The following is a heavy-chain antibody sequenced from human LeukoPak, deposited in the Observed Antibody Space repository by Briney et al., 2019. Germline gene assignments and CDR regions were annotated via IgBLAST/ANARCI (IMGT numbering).Heavy chain of an antibody. V-gene: IGHV3-74*01. CDR2: INPDGSST. Sequence: GGSLRLSSAASGFTFRAYWMHWVRQVPGKGPVWLSRINPDGSSTTYADSVKGRFTISRDNTTNMLYLQINSLRVANTSLYYCARGGKLEPTAMSTWGEGALVVVSS. J-gene: IGHJ5*02. D-gene: IGHD2-2*01. CDR1: GFTFRAYW. CDR3: ARGGKLEPTAMST.